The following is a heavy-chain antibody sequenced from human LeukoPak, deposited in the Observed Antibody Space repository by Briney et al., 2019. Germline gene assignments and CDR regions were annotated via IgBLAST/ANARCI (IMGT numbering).Heavy chain of an antibody. V-gene: IGHV3-9*01. CDR1: GFTFDDYA. D-gene: IGHD1-1*01. J-gene: IGHJ4*02. CDR3: AKDKYGISHILDY. CDR2: ISGDSGSI. Sequence: GGSLRLSCAASGFTFDDYAMHWVRQAPGKGLEWVSGISGDSGSIGYAASGKGRFTISRDNAKNSLYLQMNSLRAEDTALYYCAKDKYGISHILDYWGQGTLVTVSS.